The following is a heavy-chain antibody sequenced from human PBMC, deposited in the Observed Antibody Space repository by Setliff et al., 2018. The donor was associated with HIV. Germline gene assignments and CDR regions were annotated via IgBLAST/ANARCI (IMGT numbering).Heavy chain of an antibody. V-gene: IGHV1-69*10. CDR2: INPILGMA. CDR3: ASGYSSRWFGDYFDF. D-gene: IGHD6-13*01. Sequence: GASVKVSCKASGGTFKIHWVRQAPGQGLEWVGGINPILGMANYAQKFQGRVTITADKSTGTAYMELSSLRSEGTAIYYCASGYSSRWFGDYFDFWGQGALVTVSS. J-gene: IGHJ4*02. CDR1: GGTFKIH.